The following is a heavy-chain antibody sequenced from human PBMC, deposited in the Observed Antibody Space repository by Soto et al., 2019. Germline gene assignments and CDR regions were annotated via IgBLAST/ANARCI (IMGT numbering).Heavy chain of an antibody. V-gene: IGHV1-46*03. CDR3: ARDAGYCSGGSCYLSYFDY. CDR1: GYTFTSYY. Sequence: ASVKVSCKASGYTFTSYYMHWVRQAPGQGLEWMGIINPSGGSTSYAQKFQGRVTMTRDTSTSTVYMELSSLRSEDTAVYYCARDAGYCSGGSCYLSYFDYWGQGTLVTVSS. J-gene: IGHJ4*02. D-gene: IGHD2-15*01. CDR2: INPSGGST.